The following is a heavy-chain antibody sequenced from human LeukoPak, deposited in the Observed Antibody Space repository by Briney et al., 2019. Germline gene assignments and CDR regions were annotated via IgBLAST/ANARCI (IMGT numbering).Heavy chain of an antibody. CDR1: GFTFSSYP. Sequence: GGSLRLSCAASGFTFSSYPMSWVRQAPAKGLQWVSAISGGGGSAYYADSVKGRFTISRDNTRSTLYLQLNSLRAEDTAIYYCAARPLMPPRFDYWGQGTLVTVSS. CDR2: ISGGGGSA. D-gene: IGHD2-2*01. CDR3: AARPLMPPRFDY. J-gene: IGHJ4*02. V-gene: IGHV3-23*01.